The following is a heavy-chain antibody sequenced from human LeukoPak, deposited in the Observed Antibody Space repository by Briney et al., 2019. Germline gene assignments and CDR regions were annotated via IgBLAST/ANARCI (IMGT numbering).Heavy chain of an antibody. CDR3: AKLFKAYSSSWIDY. D-gene: IGHD6-13*01. V-gene: IGHV3-11*03. Sequence: GGSLGLSCAASGFTFSDYYMSWIRQAPGQGLEWVAYISHSSGFTNYADSVKGRFAISRDNAKNPLYLQMDSLRAEDTAIYYCAKLFKAYSSSWIDYWGQGNLVTVSS. J-gene: IGHJ4*02. CDR2: ISHSSGFT. CDR1: GFTFSDYY.